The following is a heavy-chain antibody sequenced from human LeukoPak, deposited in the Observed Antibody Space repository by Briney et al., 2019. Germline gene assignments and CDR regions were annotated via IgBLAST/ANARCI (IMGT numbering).Heavy chain of an antibody. Sequence: PGGSLRLSCAASGFTFSSYWMSWVRQAPGKGLEWVANIKQDGSEKYYVDSVKGRFTISRDNAKNSLYLQMNSLRAEDTAVYYCARHGRVYSSGWTHAFDIWGQGTMVTVSS. V-gene: IGHV3-7*01. D-gene: IGHD6-19*01. CDR3: ARHGRVYSSGWTHAFDI. CDR2: IKQDGSEK. J-gene: IGHJ3*02. CDR1: GFTFSSYW.